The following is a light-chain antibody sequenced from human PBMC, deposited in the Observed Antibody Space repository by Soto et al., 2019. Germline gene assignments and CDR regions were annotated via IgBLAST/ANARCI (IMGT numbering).Light chain of an antibody. CDR3: QQSFTACA. V-gene: IGKV1-39*01. Sequence: HSLSSLSASIGYIVPITCRASQTVSIWLAWYQQKPGTVPKLLIYATSTLQSGVPSRFSGRGFGTEFTLTISSLQTDDFATYYCQQSFTACAFGQGTRVEIK. CDR2: ATS. J-gene: IGKJ5*01. CDR1: QTVSIW.